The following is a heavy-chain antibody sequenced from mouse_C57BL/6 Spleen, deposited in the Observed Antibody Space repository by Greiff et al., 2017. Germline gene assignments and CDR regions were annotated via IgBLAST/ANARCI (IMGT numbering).Heavy chain of an antibody. D-gene: IGHD1-1*01. J-gene: IGHJ1*03. CDR2: INPNNGGT. Sequence: VQLQQSGPELVKPGASVKISCKASGYTFTDYYMNWVKQSHGKSLEWIGDINPNNGGTSYNQKFKGKATLTVDKSSSTAYMELRSLTSEDSAVXYCARGDYGSRKYFDVWGTGTTVTVSS. CDR1: GYTFTDYY. CDR3: ARGDYGSRKYFDV. V-gene: IGHV1-26*01.